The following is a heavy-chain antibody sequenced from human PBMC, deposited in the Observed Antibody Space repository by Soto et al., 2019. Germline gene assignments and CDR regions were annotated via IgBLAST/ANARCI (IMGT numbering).Heavy chain of an antibody. CDR1: GGSISSGGYY. CDR2: IYYVGST. D-gene: IGHD6-13*01. J-gene: IGHJ6*02. CDR3: ARDLQYSRLFYGMDV. Sequence: QVQLQESGPGLVKPSQTLSLTCTVSGGSISSGGYYWSWIRQHPGKGLEWIGYIYYVGSTYYNPSLKSRVTISIDTSKTQFSLKLSSVTAADTAVSYCARDLQYSRLFYGMDVWGQGTTVTVSS. V-gene: IGHV4-31*03.